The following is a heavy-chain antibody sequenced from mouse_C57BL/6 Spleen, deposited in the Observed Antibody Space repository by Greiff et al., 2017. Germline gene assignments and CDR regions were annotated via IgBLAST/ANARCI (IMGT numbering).Heavy chain of an antibody. CDR2: INYDGSST. CDR3: ARAPFLYYFDY. Sequence: EVQLQESEGGLVQPGSSMKLSCTASGFTFSDYYMAWVRQVPEKGLEWVANINYDGSSTYYLDSLKSRFIISRDNAKNILYLQMSSLKSEDTATYYCARAPFLYYFDYWGQGTTLTVSS. V-gene: IGHV5-16*01. J-gene: IGHJ2*01. CDR1: GFTFSDYY.